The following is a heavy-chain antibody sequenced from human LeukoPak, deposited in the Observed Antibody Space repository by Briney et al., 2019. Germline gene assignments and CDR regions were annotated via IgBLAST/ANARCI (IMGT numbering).Heavy chain of an antibody. CDR1: GFTYSIYA. CDR2: ISGSGGST. J-gene: IGHJ4*02. Sequence: GGSLRLSCAASGFTYSIYAMSWVRHATGRALECVSAISGSGGSTYYADSVKGRFTISRDNSKNTLYLQMNSLRAEDTAVYYCAKYPTFDYWGQGTLVTVSS. V-gene: IGHV3-23*01. D-gene: IGHD4-17*01. CDR3: AKYPTFDY.